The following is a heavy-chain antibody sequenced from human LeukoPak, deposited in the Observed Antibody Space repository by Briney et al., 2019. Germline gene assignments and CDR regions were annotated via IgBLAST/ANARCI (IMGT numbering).Heavy chain of an antibody. CDR3: ARRDPDDWFDP. Sequence: SETLSLTCAVYGGSFSGYYWSWIRQPPGKGLEWIGEINHSGSTNYNPSLKSRVTISVDTSKNQFSLKLSSVTAADTAVYYCARRDPDDWFDPWGQGTLVTVSS. D-gene: IGHD2-21*02. V-gene: IGHV4-34*01. CDR1: GGSFSGYY. J-gene: IGHJ5*02. CDR2: INHSGST.